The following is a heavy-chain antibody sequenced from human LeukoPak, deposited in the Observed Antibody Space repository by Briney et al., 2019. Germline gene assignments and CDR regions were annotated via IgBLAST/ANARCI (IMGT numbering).Heavy chain of an antibody. J-gene: IGHJ4*02. CDR1: GFTFGSFA. D-gene: IGHD6-19*01. Sequence: GVSLRLSCAASGFTFGSFAMHWVRQAPGKGLEYLSAIYSDGSRTYYADSVKGRFTISRDNSKNTLYFEMSSLRVEDTAVYYCVKSPGSGWPVWGQGTLLTVSS. CDR3: VKSPGSGWPV. V-gene: IGHV3-64D*06. CDR2: IYSDGSRT.